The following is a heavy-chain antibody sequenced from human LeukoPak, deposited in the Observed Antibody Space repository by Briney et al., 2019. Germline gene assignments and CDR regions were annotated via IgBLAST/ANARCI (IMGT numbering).Heavy chain of an antibody. V-gene: IGHV3-48*01. CDR1: GFTFSSYS. J-gene: IGHJ4*02. D-gene: IGHD3-10*01. CDR3: ARAPWFGERYFDY. Sequence: PGRSLRLSCAASGFTFSSYSMNWVRQAPGKGLEWISYISSSSSTIYYADSVKGRFTISRDNAKNSLYLQMNSLRAEDTAVYYCARAPWFGERYFDYWGQGTLVTVSS. CDR2: ISSSSSTI.